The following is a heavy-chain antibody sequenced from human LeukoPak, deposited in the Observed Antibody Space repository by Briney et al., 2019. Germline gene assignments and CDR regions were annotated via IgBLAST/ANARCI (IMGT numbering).Heavy chain of an antibody. J-gene: IGHJ4*02. CDR2: IYYSGST. CDR1: GGSISSYY. D-gene: IGHD2-15*01. V-gene: IGHV4-59*01. CDR3: ARVFQGAAADY. Sequence: SETLSLTCTVSGGSISSYYWSWIRQPPGKGLEWIGYIYYSGSTNYNPSLKSRVTISKDTSKNQFSLKLSSVTAADTAVYYCARVFQGAAADYWGQGTLVTVSS.